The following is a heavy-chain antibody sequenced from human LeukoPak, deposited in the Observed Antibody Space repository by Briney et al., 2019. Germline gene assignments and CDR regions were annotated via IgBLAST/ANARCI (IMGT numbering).Heavy chain of an antibody. J-gene: IGHJ4*02. Sequence: GASVKVSCKVSGFTLTELSMHWVRQAPGKGLEWMGGFDPEDGETIYAQKFQGRVTMTEDTSTDTAYMELSSLRSEDTAVYYCATVGYYYGSSGYIFFDYWGQGTLVTVSS. V-gene: IGHV1-24*01. CDR2: FDPEDGET. D-gene: IGHD3-22*01. CDR1: GFTLTELS. CDR3: ATVGYYYGSSGYIFFDY.